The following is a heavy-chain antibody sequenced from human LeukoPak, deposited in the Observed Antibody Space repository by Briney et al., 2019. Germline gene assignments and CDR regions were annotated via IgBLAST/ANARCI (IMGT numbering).Heavy chain of an antibody. D-gene: IGHD3-9*01. CDR3: AKANPYYDILTGYYEVHFDY. J-gene: IGHJ4*02. V-gene: IGHV3-23*01. CDR2: ISGSGDNR. Sequence: GGSLRLSCLASKFTFNNYAMTWVRQAPGGGRGWVSSISGSGDNRDYADSVKGRFTISRDNSKNTLYMQMNSLRAEDTAVYYCAKANPYYDILTGYYEVHFDYWGQGTLVTVSS. CDR1: KFTFNNYA.